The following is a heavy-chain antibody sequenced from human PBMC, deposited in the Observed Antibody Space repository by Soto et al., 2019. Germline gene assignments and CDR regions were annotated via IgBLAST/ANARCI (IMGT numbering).Heavy chain of an antibody. J-gene: IGHJ4*02. V-gene: IGHV3-30-3*01. CDR2: ISYDGSNK. CDR1: GFTFSSYA. CDR3: AREYYYGSGDFDY. D-gene: IGHD3-10*01. Sequence: GGSLRLSCAASGFTFSSYAMHWVRQAPGKGLEWVAVISYDGSNKYYADSVKGRFTISRDNSKNTLYLQMNSLRAEDTAVYYWAREYYYGSGDFDYWGQGTLVTAPQ.